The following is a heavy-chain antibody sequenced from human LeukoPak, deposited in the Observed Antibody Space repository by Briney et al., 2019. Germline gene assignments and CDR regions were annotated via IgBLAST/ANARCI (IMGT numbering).Heavy chain of an antibody. D-gene: IGHD2-21*02. V-gene: IGHV3-30-3*02. CDR1: GFTFSSYA. J-gene: IGHJ3*02. Sequence: GRSLRLSCAASGFTFSSYAMHWVRQAPGKGLEWVAVISYDGSNKYYADSVKGRFTISRDNSKNTLYLQMNTLRDEDMAVYYCAKPRSVVVTVTDAFDIWGQGTMVTVSS. CDR3: AKPRSVVVTVTDAFDI. CDR2: ISYDGSNK.